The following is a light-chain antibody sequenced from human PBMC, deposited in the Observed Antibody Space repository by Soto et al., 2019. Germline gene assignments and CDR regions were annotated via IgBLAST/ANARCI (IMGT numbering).Light chain of an antibody. CDR3: TSYTSTSTPYV. CDR2: DVY. Sequence: QSALTQPASVSGSPGQSITISCAGTSSDVGRYTYVSWYQQHPGKAPKLIIYDVYNRPSGVSTRFSGSKSGNTASLTISGLQAEDEADYYCTSYTSTSTPYVFGGGTKVTVL. V-gene: IGLV2-14*01. J-gene: IGLJ1*01. CDR1: SSDVGRYTY.